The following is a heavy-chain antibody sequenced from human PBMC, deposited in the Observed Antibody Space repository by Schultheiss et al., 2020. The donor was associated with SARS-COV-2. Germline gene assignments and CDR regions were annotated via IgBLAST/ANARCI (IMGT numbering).Heavy chain of an antibody. CDR3: TRDLKTEYQLLVGAMLYYYGMDV. CDR2: IRSKAYGGTT. D-gene: IGHD2-2*01. V-gene: IGHV3-49*04. Sequence: GGSLRLSCTASGFTFGDYAMSWVRQAPGKGLEWVGFIRSKAYGGTTEYAASVKGRFTISRDDSKSIAYLQMNSLKTEDTAVYYCTRDLKTEYQLLVGAMLYYYGMDVWGQGTTVTVSS. J-gene: IGHJ6*02. CDR1: GFTFGDYA.